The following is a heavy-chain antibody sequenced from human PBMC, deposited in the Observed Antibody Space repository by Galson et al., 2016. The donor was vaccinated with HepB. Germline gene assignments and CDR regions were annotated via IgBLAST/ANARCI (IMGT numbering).Heavy chain of an antibody. J-gene: IGHJ4*02. V-gene: IGHV1-46*01. D-gene: IGHD3/OR15-3a*01. CDR2: INPSGGST. CDR1: GCTFTSYY. Sequence: SVKVSCKASGCTFTSYYMHWVRQAPGQGLEWMGIINPSGGSTSYAQKLQGRVTVTRDTSTSTVYMELSSLRSEDTAVYYCARGTGTGGYFDYWGQGTLVTVSS. CDR3: ARGTGTGGYFDY.